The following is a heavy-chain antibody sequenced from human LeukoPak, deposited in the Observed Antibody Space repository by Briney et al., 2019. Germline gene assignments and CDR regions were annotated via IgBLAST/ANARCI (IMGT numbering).Heavy chain of an antibody. CDR1: GFTFSSYS. CDR3: ARGQQLVLSVGDYFDY. CDR2: IKQDGSEK. J-gene: IGHJ4*02. V-gene: IGHV3-7*01. D-gene: IGHD6-13*01. Sequence: PGGSLRLSCAASGFTFSSYSMNWVRQAPGKGLEWVANIKQDGSEKYYVDSVKGRFTISRDNAKNSLYLQMNSLRAEDTAVYYCARGQQLVLSVGDYFDYWGQGTLVTVSS.